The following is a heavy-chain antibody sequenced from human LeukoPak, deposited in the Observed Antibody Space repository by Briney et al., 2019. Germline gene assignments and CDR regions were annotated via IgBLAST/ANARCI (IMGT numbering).Heavy chain of an antibody. V-gene: IGHV1-18*01. J-gene: IGHJ4*02. CDR2: ISAYNGNT. CDR1: GYTFSSYG. CDR3: ARANTGYCSGGSCYELDY. Sequence: ASVKVSCKASGYTFSSYGISWVRQAPGQGLEWMGWISAYNGNTNRAQKLHGRGTMTTGTSTSTANMELRSLRCDDTAVYYCARANTGYCSGGSCYELDYWGQGTLVTVSS. D-gene: IGHD2-15*01.